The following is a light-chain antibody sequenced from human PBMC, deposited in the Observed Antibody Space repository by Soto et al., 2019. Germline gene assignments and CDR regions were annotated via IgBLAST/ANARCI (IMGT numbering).Light chain of an antibody. CDR1: QSVSRN. CDR2: GAS. J-gene: IGKJ1*01. V-gene: IGKV3-15*01. Sequence: IVMPQSPATLSVSPGERATLSCRASQSVSRNLAWYQQKPGQAPRLLIYGASTRATGIPVRFSGSGSGTEFTLTISSLQSEDFAVYYCQQYNDWTFGQGTKVDIK. CDR3: QQYNDWT.